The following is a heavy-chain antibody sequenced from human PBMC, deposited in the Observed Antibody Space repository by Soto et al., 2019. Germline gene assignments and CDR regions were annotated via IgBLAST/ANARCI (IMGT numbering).Heavy chain of an antibody. J-gene: IGHJ3*02. D-gene: IGHD1-7*01. CDR2: ISHDGNNR. CDR3: VLIGTAPAAFDI. Sequence: QVQVVESGGGVVQPGRSLRLSCAASGFTFSIYAMHWVRQAPGKGLEWMASISHDGNNRYYAGTVRGRFTISRENSRNSLHLKSNRIGRDAMSVYSCVLIGTAPAAFDIWGQGTMVTVSS. V-gene: IGHV3-30-3*01. CDR1: GFTFSIYA.